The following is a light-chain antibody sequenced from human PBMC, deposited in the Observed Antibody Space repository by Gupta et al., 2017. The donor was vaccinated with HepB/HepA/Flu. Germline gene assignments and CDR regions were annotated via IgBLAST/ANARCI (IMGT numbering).Light chain of an antibody. J-gene: IGLJ2*01. CDR3: SSYTSGSTLVV. Sequence: QSALTQIASVSGSPGQSITISCTGTSSDVGGFDYVSWYQQYPGKAPKVMSYEVSNRPSGVSNRFSGSKSGNTASLTISGLQAEDEAEYYCSSYTSGSTLVVFGGGTKLTVL. CDR2: EVS. V-gene: IGLV2-14*01. CDR1: SSDVGGFDY.